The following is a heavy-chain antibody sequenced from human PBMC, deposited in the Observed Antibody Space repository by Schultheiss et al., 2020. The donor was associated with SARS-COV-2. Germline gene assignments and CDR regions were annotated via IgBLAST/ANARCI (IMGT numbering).Heavy chain of an antibody. J-gene: IGHJ4*02. CDR1: GFTFSDYY. Sequence: GGSLRLSCAASGFTFSDYYMSWVRQAPGKGLEWVSAISGSGGSTYYADSVKGRFTISRDNSKNTLYLQMNSLRAEDTAVYYCAKHRGGYSLQPLDYWGQGTLVTVSS. D-gene: IGHD5-18*01. V-gene: IGHV3-23*01. CDR2: ISGSGGST. CDR3: AKHRGGYSLQPLDY.